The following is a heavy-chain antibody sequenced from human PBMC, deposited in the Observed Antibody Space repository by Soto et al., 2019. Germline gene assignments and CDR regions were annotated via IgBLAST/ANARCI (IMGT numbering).Heavy chain of an antibody. Sequence: ASETLGIGCTFSGGSISSYYWSWIRQPPGKGLDLIGYIYYSGSTNYNPSLKSRVTISVDTSKNQFSLKLSSVTAADTALYYCARVGHSSGWYRGYYYGMDVWGQGTTVTVSS. V-gene: IGHV4-59*01. J-gene: IGHJ6*01. D-gene: IGHD6-19*01. CDR1: GGSISSYY. CDR3: ARVGHSSGWYRGYYYGMDV. CDR2: IYYSGST.